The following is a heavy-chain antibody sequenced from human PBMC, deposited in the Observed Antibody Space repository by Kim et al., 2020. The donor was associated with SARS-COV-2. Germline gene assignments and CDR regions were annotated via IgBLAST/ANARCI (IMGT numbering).Heavy chain of an antibody. V-gene: IGHV7-4-1*02. J-gene: IGHJ6*02. CDR3: ARVRLMIFGVSQMDV. CDR1: GYTFSSYS. CDR2: INTKTGKP. Sequence: ASVKVSCKASGYTFSSYSMNWVRQAPGQGLEWMGWINTKTGKPTYAQGFIGRFVFSLDTSVSTAYLQISSLKAEDTAMYYCARVRLMIFGVSQMDVWGQGTTVTVSS. D-gene: IGHD3-3*01.